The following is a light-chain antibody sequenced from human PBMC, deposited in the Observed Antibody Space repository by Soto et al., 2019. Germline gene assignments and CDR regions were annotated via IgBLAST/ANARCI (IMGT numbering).Light chain of an antibody. J-gene: IGKJ2*01. CDR3: QQTDSAPYT. CDR1: QSIGRD. V-gene: IGKV1-39*01. CDR2: GAS. Sequence: DIQMTQSPSSLSASVGDRVTITCRASQSIGRDLNWYQHKPGKAPKLLIYGASSSQGGVPSRFSGSGSGTDFTLTISSLQPEDFATYYCQQTDSAPYTFAPGTKLEI.